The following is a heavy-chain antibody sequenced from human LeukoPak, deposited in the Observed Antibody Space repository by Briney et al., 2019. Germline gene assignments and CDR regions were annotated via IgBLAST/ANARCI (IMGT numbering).Heavy chain of an antibody. J-gene: IGHJ4*02. CDR3: AKADSYGSGSYYLLDY. Sequence: PGGSLRLSCSASGFTFSSYAMHWVRQAPGKGLEYVSAISTNGGSTYYADSVKGRFTMSRDNSKNTLYLQMNSLRAEDTAVYYCAKADSYGSGSYYLLDYWGQGTLVTVSS. V-gene: IGHV3-64*04. CDR1: GFTFSSYA. CDR2: ISTNGGST. D-gene: IGHD3-10*01.